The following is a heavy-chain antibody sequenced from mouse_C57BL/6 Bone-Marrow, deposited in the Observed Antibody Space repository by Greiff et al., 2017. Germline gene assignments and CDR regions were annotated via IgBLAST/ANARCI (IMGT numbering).Heavy chain of an antibody. J-gene: IGHJ4*01. D-gene: IGHD2-5*01. V-gene: IGHV7-1*01. CDR2: SRNKANDYTT. CDR3: ARDSNSNCSDCAMDY. CDR1: GFTFSDFY. Sequence: EVNLVESGGGLVQSGRSLRLSCATSGFTFSDFYMEWVRQAPGKGLAWIAASRNKANDYTTEYSATVKGRIIVSRDTSQSVLYLQMNALTAEDAAIYYSARDSNSNCSDCAMDYWGQGTSVTVSS.